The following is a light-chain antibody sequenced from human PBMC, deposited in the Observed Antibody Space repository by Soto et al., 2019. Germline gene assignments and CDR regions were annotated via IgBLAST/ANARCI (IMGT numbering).Light chain of an antibody. CDR3: QQTYSDIS. CDR1: RTINTY. Sequence: DVRMTQSPSSLSASVGDTITITCRASRTINTYLNWFQQKPGEPPRLLIYGASTLHDGVPSRFSGSRSGADFTLTFSGLQPEDFASYHCQQTYSDISFGGGTKVDMK. V-gene: IGKV1-39*01. CDR2: GAS. J-gene: IGKJ4*01.